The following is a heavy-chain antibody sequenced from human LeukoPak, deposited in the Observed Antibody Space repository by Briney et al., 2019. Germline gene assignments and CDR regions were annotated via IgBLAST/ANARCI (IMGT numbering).Heavy chain of an antibody. J-gene: IGHJ6*02. CDR1: GYTFTSYG. Sequence: ASVKVSCKASGYTFTSYGISWVRQAPGQGLEWMGWISAYNGNTNYAQKLQGRVTMTTDTSTSTACMELRSLRSDDTAVYYCARDLIPYSSSWLYYYYYGMDVWGQGTTVTVSS. D-gene: IGHD6-13*01. V-gene: IGHV1-18*01. CDR3: ARDLIPYSSSWLYYYYYGMDV. CDR2: ISAYNGNT.